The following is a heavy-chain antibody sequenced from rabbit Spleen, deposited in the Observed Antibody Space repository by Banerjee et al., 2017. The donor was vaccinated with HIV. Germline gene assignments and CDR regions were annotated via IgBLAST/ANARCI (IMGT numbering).Heavy chain of an antibody. D-gene: IGHD8-1*01. CDR2: IYTTTGRT. Sequence: QQQLEESGGGLVKPAGTLTLTCKASGIDFSTYYYMCWVRQAPGKGLELIACIYTTTGRTWYANWVNGRFTISRSTSLNTVDLKMTSLTAADTATYFCARDAATSFSSYGMDLWGPGTLVTVS. J-gene: IGHJ6*01. CDR3: ARDAATSFSSYGMDL. CDR1: GIDFSTYYY. V-gene: IGHV1S43*01.